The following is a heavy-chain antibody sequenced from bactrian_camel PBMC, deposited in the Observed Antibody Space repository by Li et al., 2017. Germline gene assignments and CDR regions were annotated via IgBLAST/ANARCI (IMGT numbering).Heavy chain of an antibody. CDR3: AAAKGLPDLLRGGYLSARSYNY. Sequence: QLVESGGGSAQTGGSLRLSCADSGHGYSWYCMAWFRQAAGKKREGVAYINGGGGTSYADSGEGRFAISHDNAKNTLYLQMNSLKPEDTAIYYGAAAKGLPDLLRGGYLSARSYNYWGRGTQVTVS. V-gene: IGHV3S53*01. CDR1: GHGYSWYC. D-gene: IGHD3*01. J-gene: IGHJ4*01. CDR2: INGGGGT.